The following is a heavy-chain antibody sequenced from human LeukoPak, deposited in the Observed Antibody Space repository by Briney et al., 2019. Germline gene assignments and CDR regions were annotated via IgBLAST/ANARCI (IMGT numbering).Heavy chain of an antibody. V-gene: IGHV3-48*03. CDR1: GFTFSSYE. J-gene: IGHJ6*03. Sequence: GGSLRLSCAASGFTFSSYEMNWVRQAPGKGLEWVSYISSSGSTIYYADSVKGRFTISRDKAKNSLYLQMNSLRAEDTAVYYCARDYCSGGSCYSHYYYYYMDVWGKGTTVTVSS. CDR2: ISSSGSTI. D-gene: IGHD2-15*01. CDR3: ARDYCSGGSCYSHYYYYYMDV.